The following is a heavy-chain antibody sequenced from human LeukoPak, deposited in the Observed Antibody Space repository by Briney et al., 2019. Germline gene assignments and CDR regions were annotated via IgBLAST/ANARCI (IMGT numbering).Heavy chain of an antibody. CDR3: ARDLNREDFDY. J-gene: IGHJ4*02. Sequence: GGSLRLSCAASGFTFSSYGMHWVRQAPGKGLEWVAVISYDGSNKYYADSVKGRFTISRDNSKSTLYLQMDSLRVEDTAVYYCARDLNREDFDYWGQGTLVAVSS. CDR1: GFTFSSYG. V-gene: IGHV3-30*03. CDR2: ISYDGSNK. D-gene: IGHD1-14*01.